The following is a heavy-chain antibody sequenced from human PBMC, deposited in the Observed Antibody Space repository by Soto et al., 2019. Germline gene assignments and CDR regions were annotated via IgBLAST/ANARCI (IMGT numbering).Heavy chain of an antibody. Sequence: SETLSLTCTVSGGSISSGGYSWSWIRQPPGKGLEWIGYMYHSGSTNYNPSLKSRVTISVDKSKNQFSLKLSSVTAADTAVYYCARAPYYYDSSGYRDPLGDFDIWGQGTMVTVSS. CDR3: ARAPYYYDSSGYRDPLGDFDI. CDR2: MYHSGST. J-gene: IGHJ3*02. CDR1: GGSISSGGYS. D-gene: IGHD3-22*01. V-gene: IGHV4-30-2*01.